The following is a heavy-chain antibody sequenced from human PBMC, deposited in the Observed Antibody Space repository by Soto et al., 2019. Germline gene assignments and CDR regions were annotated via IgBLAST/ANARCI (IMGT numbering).Heavy chain of an antibody. Sequence: EVQLLESGGGLVQPGGSLRLSCAASGFSFSRYGMSWVRQAPGKGLEWVSTLSISGGSTYYADSVKGRFTISEDNSKNTLYLEMNSLRAEDTAVYYCAKDLGGTTGYWGQGTLVTDSS. J-gene: IGHJ4*02. D-gene: IGHD1-1*01. CDR1: GFSFSRYG. V-gene: IGHV3-23*01. CDR3: AKDLGGTTGY. CDR2: LSISGGST.